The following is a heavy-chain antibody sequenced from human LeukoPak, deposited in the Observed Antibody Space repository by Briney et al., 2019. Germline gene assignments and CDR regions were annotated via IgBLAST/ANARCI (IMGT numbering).Heavy chain of an antibody. V-gene: IGHV3-21*01. CDR1: GFTFSSYS. D-gene: IGHD3-22*01. Sequence: PGGSLRLSCAASGFTFSSYSMNWVRQAAGKGLEWVSSISSSSSYIYYADSVKGRFTISRDNAKNSLYLQMNSLRAEDTAVYYCARDTYNYYYDSSGYSKPFDYWGQGTLVTVSS. J-gene: IGHJ4*02. CDR2: ISSSSSYI. CDR3: ARDTYNYYYDSSGYSKPFDY.